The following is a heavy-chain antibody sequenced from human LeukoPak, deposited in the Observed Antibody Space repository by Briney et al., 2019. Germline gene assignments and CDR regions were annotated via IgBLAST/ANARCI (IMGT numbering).Heavy chain of an antibody. CDR3: VDLNAPL. J-gene: IGHJ4*02. Sequence: NPGGSLRLSCAASGFTFSTYSINWVRQAPGKGLEWDSYISGSSSSTKYADSVKGRFTISRDNAKNSLYLQMNSLRVEDTAVYYCVDLNAPLWGQGTLVTVSS. V-gene: IGHV3-48*04. CDR2: ISGSSSST. CDR1: GFTFSTYS. D-gene: IGHD2-8*01.